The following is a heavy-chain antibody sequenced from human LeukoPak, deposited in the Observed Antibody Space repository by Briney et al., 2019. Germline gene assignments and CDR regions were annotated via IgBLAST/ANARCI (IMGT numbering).Heavy chain of an antibody. CDR2: IGSSSSYI. CDR1: GFTFSSYS. D-gene: IGHD3-3*01. Sequence: GGSLRLSCAASGFTFSSYSMNWVRQAPGKGLEWVSSIGSSSSYIYYADSVKGRFTISRDNAKNSLYLQMNSMRAEDTAVYYCARIYYDFWSGSDWGQGTLVTVSS. V-gene: IGHV3-21*01. CDR3: ARIYYDFWSGSD. J-gene: IGHJ4*02.